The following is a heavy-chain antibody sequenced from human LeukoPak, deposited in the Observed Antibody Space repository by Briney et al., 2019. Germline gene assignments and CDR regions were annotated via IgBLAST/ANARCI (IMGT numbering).Heavy chain of an antibody. CDR2: ISWDGDRT. Sequence: GGSLRLSCVASGFTFDEYTMHWVRQAPGKGLEWVSLISWDGDRTYYADSVKGRFTISRDNAKNSLYLQMNSLRAEDTAVYYCARDWRDSSGKFPNDAFDIWGQGTMVTVSS. J-gene: IGHJ3*02. CDR3: ARDWRDSSGKFPNDAFDI. D-gene: IGHD3-22*01. CDR1: GFTFDEYT. V-gene: IGHV3-43*01.